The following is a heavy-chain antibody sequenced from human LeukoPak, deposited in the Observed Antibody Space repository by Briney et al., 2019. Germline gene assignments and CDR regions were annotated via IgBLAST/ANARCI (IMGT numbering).Heavy chain of an antibody. CDR2: ISGSGGST. CDR3: AKERQVDTAMVGMFDY. J-gene: IGHJ4*02. Sequence: GSLRLSCAASGFTFSSYAMSWVRQAPGKGLEWVSAISGSGGSTYYADSVKGRFTISRDNSKNTLYLQMNSLRAEDTAVYYCAKERQVDTAMVGMFDYWGQGPLVTVSS. CDR1: GFTFSSYA. V-gene: IGHV3-23*01. D-gene: IGHD5-18*01.